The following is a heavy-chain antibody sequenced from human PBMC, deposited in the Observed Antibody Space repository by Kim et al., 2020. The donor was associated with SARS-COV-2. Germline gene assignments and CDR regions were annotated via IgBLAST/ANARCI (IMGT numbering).Heavy chain of an antibody. V-gene: IGHV3-66*01. CDR1: GFTVSSNY. J-gene: IGHJ4*02. D-gene: IGHD6-13*01. CDR2: IYSGGNT. CDR3: ARSLYSSSWDPYFDY. Sequence: GGSLRLSCAASGFTVSSNYMSWVRQAPGKGLEWVSVIYSGGNTYYADSVKGRFTISRDNSKNTLYLQMNSLRAEDTAVYYCARSLYSSSWDPYFDYWGQG.